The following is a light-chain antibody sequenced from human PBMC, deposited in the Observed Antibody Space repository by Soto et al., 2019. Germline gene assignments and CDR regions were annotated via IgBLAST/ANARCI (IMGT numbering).Light chain of an antibody. Sequence: ETVLTQSPGAVSLSPGERATLSCTTSQNVNNNFLAWCQQKPGQAPRLLIHGVFNRASGIPDRFSGSGSGTYFTLTINGLEPEDSAVYYCQHYDGSPRTFGQGTKLEIK. CDR1: QNVNNNF. V-gene: IGKV3-20*01. CDR3: QHYDGSPRT. J-gene: IGKJ2*01. CDR2: GVF.